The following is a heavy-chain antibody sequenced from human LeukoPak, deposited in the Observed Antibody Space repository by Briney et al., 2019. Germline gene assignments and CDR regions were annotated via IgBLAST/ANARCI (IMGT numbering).Heavy chain of an antibody. D-gene: IGHD3-10*01. J-gene: IGHJ4*02. CDR3: AREIFGSGSYHDF. V-gene: IGHV3-33*01. Sequence: GGSLRLSCAASGFSFDTYAMHWVRQAPGQGLEWVALIWHDGSHKCYSHSVRGQFTISRDNSKNTVYLQMNNLRPDDTAVYYCAREIFGSGSYHDFWGQGTLVTVSS. CDR2: IWHDGSHK. CDR1: GFSFDTYA.